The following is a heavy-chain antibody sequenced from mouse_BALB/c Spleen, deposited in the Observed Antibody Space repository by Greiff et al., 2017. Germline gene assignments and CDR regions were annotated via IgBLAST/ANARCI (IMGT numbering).Heavy chain of an antibody. CDR3: ARSHGYDWFAY. CDR1: GFSLTSYG. V-gene: IGHV2-2*02. D-gene: IGHD1-2*01. Sequence: QVQLKESGPGLVQPSQSLSITCTVSGFSLTSYGVHWVRQSPGKGLEWLGVIWSGGSTDYNAAFISRLSISKDNSKSQVFFKMNSLQANDTAIYYCARSHGYDWFAYWGQGTLVTVSA. J-gene: IGHJ3*01. CDR2: IWSGGST.